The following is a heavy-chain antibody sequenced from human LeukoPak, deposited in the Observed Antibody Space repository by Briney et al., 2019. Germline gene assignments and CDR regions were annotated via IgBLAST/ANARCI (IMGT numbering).Heavy chain of an antibody. V-gene: IGHV4-34*01. Sequence: TSETLSLTCAVYGGSFSGYYWSWIRQPPGKGLEWIGEIKHSGSTNYNPSLKSRVTISVDTSKNQFSLKLSSVTAADTAVYYCARSAFYDSSGALDYWGQGTLVTVSS. CDR2: IKHSGST. CDR1: GGSFSGYY. CDR3: ARSAFYDSSGALDY. D-gene: IGHD3-22*01. J-gene: IGHJ4*02.